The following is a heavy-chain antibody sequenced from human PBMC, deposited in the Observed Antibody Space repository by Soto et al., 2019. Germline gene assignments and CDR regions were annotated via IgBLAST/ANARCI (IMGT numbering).Heavy chain of an antibody. J-gene: IGHJ4*02. CDR3: ARSPSRGCSSTSCELAY. CDR1: GYTFTGYY. V-gene: IGHV1-2*04. CDR2: INPNSGGT. D-gene: IGHD2-2*01. Sequence: ASVKVSCKASGYTFTGYYMHWVRQAPGQGLEWMGWINPNSGGTNYAQKFQGWVTMTRDTSISTAYMELSRLRSDDTAVYYCARSPSRGCSSTSCELAYWGQGTLVTVSS.